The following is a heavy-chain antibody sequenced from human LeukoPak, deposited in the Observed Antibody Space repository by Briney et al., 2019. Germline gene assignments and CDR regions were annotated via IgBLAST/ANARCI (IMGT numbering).Heavy chain of an antibody. CDR3: ARVGYYDSSGYYYFWFLSADISRGWFDP. J-gene: IGHJ5*02. D-gene: IGHD3-22*01. CDR1: GYTFTSYG. CDR2: ISAYNGNT. Sequence: ASVKVSCKASGYTFTSYGISWVRQAPGQGLEWMGWISAYNGNTNYAQKLQGRVTMTTDTSTSTAYMELRSLRSDDTAVYYCARVGYYDSSGYYYFWFLSADISRGWFDPWGQGTLVTVSS. V-gene: IGHV1-18*01.